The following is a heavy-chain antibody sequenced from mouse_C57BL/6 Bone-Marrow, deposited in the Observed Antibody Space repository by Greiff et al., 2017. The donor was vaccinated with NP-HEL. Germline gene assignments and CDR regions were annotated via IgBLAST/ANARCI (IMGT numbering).Heavy chain of an antibody. D-gene: IGHD4-1*01. J-gene: IGHJ2*01. CDR2: IDPETGGT. CDR3: LTGPLYYFDY. Sequence: VKLMESGAELVRPGASVTLSCKASGYTFTDYEMHWVKQTPVHGLEWIGAIDPETGGTAYNQKFKGKAILTADKSSSTAYMELRSLTSEDSAVYYSLTGPLYYFDYWGQGTTLTVSS. CDR1: GYTFTDYE. V-gene: IGHV1-15*01.